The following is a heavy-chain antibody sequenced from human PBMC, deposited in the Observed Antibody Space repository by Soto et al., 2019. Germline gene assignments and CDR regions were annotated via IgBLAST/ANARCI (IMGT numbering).Heavy chain of an antibody. CDR3: ARAPPFKTYYYDSSGYYYGGGFDY. CDR1: GYTLIELS. D-gene: IGHD3-22*01. Sequence: ASVKVSCKVSGYTLIELSMYWVRQVPGKGLEWMGGFDPEHGETNYAQKFQGRVTITADESTSTAYMELSSLRSEDTAVYYCARAPPFKTYYYDSSGYYYGGGFDYWG. CDR2: FDPEHGET. J-gene: IGHJ4*01. V-gene: IGHV1-24*01.